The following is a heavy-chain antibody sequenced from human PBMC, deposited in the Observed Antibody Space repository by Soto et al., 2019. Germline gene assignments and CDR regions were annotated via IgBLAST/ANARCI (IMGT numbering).Heavy chain of an antibody. CDR2: INQDGGGT. V-gene: IGHV3-7*03. D-gene: IGHD6-19*01. J-gene: IGHJ4*02. CDR3: ARYFRGSGRYFFDY. CDR1: GFTFITSF. Sequence: PGGSLRLSCVASGFTFITSFMGWVRQAPGKGLEWVANINQDGGGTYYVDSVEGRFTISRDNAKDSLYLQMNSLRGEDTAVYYCARYFRGSGRYFFDYWGQGTMLTVYS.